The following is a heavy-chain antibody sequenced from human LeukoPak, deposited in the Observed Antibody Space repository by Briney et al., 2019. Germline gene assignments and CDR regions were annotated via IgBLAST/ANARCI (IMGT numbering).Heavy chain of an antibody. CDR2: IYHSGST. CDR3: ARRSSRYYGSGSYRKYYFDY. CDR1: GGSISSYY. V-gene: IGHV4-59*04. Sequence: SETLSLTCIVSGGSISSYYWSWIRQPPGKGLEWIGSIYHSGSTYYNPSLKSRVTISVDMSKNQFSLKLTSVTAADTAVYYCARRSSRYYGSGSYRKYYFDYWGQGTLVTVSS. D-gene: IGHD3-10*01. J-gene: IGHJ4*02.